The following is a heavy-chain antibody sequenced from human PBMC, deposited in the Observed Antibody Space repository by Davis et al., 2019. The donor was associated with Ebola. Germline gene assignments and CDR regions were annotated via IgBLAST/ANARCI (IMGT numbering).Heavy chain of an antibody. D-gene: IGHD1-1*01. Sequence: GESLKISCAASGFTFSSYGMHWVRQAPGKGLEWVAVIWYDGSNKYYADSVKGRFTISRDNAKNTLYLQMDSLRAEDTAVYYCVSAASGTYYFDYWGQGTLVTVSS. CDR1: GFTFSSYG. J-gene: IGHJ4*02. CDR3: VSAASGTYYFDY. CDR2: IWYDGSNK. V-gene: IGHV3-33*03.